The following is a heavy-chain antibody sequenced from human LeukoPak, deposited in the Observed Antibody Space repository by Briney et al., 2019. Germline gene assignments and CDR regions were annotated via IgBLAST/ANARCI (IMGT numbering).Heavy chain of an antibody. CDR1: GFTFSDYY. CDR3: AKYYYDSSGYRMIDY. D-gene: IGHD3-22*01. J-gene: IGHJ4*02. Sequence: KPGGSLRLSCAASGFTFSDYYMSWIRQAPGKGLEWVSYISSSGSTIYYADSVKGRFTISRDNAKNSLYLQMNSLRAEDTAVYYCAKYYYDSSGYRMIDYWGQGTLVTVSS. CDR2: ISSSGSTI. V-gene: IGHV3-11*04.